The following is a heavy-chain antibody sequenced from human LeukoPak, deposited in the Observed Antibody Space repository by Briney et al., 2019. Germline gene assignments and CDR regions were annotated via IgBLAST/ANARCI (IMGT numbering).Heavy chain of an antibody. Sequence: ASVKVSCKASGYTFTSYDINWVRQATGQGLGWMGWMNPNSGNAGYSQKFQDRVTMTRDTSTSTGYMELSSLRSEDTAVYYCARGAWYSSAYTALHYFAYWGQGTLVTVSS. D-gene: IGHD6-19*01. CDR1: GYTFTSYD. CDR2: MNPNSGNA. V-gene: IGHV1-8*01. J-gene: IGHJ4*02. CDR3: ARGAWYSSAYTALHYFAY.